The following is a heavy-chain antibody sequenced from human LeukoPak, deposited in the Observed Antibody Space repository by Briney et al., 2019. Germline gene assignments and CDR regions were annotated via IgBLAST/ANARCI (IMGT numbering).Heavy chain of an antibody. CDR1: GFTFSSYA. CDR2: ISGRGTST. V-gene: IGHV3-23*01. CDR3: AKGPGSGRFDY. Sequence: GGSLRLSCAASGFTFSSYAMSWVRQSPGRGLEWVSAISGRGTSTYYADSVKGRFTVSRDNSKNTLYLQMNSLRPEDTAVYYCAKGPGSGRFDYWGQGTLVTVSS. J-gene: IGHJ4*02. D-gene: IGHD6-25*01.